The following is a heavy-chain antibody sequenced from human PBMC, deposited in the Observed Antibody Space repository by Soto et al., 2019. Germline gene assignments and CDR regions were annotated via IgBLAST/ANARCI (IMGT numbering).Heavy chain of an antibody. CDR2: IYSGGST. V-gene: IGHV3-53*01. Sequence: PGGSLRLSCAASGFTVSSNCMSWVRQAPGKGLEWVSVIYSGGSTYYADSVKGRFTISRDNSKNTLYLQMNSLRAEDTAVYYCASDIGDYYFDYWGQGTLVTVSS. CDR1: GFTVSSNC. J-gene: IGHJ4*02. CDR3: ASDIGDYYFDY. D-gene: IGHD4-17*01.